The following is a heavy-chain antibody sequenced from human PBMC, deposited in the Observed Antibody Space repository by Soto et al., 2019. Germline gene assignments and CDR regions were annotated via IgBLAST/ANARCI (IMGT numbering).Heavy chain of an antibody. CDR3: ARDEGPEYSSSPYYYYYYYGMDV. D-gene: IGHD6-6*01. V-gene: IGHV1-18*01. Sequence: VASVKVSCKASGYTFTSYGISWVRRAPGQGLEWMGWISAYNGNTNYAQKLQGRVTMTTDTSTSTAYMELRSLRSDDTAVYYCARDEGPEYSSSPYYYYYYYGMDVWG. J-gene: IGHJ6*02. CDR1: GYTFTSYG. CDR2: ISAYNGNT.